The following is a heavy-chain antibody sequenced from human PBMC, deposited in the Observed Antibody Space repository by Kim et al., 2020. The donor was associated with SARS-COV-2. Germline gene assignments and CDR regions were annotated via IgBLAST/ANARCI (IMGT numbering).Heavy chain of an antibody. D-gene: IGHD6-13*01. CDR3: ARERVGKQQLIRGYYYYGMDV. Sequence: ASVKVSCKASGYTFTGYYMHWVRQAPGQGLEWMGRINPNSGGTNYAQKFQGRVTMTRDTSISTAYMELSRLRSDDTAVYYCARERVGKQQLIRGYYYYGMDVWGQGTTVTVSS. CDR2: INPNSGGT. J-gene: IGHJ6*02. V-gene: IGHV1-2*06. CDR1: GYTFTGYY.